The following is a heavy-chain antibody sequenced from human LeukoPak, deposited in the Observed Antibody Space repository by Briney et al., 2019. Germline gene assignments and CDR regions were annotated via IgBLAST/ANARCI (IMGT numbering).Heavy chain of an antibody. V-gene: IGHV3-7*01. D-gene: IGHD3-10*01. CDR3: AREDVWFGEWNWFDP. CDR2: IKQDGSEQ. CDR1: GFTVSSYW. J-gene: IGHJ5*02. Sequence: GRSLRLSCAAAGFTVSSYWMSWVRQAPGRGRGWVANIKQDGSEQYYVDSVKGRFTISRDNAKNSLYLQMNSLRAEDTAVYYCAREDVWFGEWNWFDPWGQGTLVTVSS.